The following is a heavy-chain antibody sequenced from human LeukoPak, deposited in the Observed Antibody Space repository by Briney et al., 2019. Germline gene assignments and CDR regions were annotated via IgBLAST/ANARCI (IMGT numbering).Heavy chain of an antibody. CDR1: GFTFGDYA. J-gene: IGHJ4*02. V-gene: IGHV3-49*04. CDR3: TRDNDSGYSYGYLLPY. D-gene: IGHD5-18*01. Sequence: PGGSLRLSCTASGFTFGDYAMSWVRQAPGKGLEWVGFIRSKAYGGTTEYAASVKGRFTISRDDSKSIAYLQMNSLKTEDTAVYYCTRDNDSGYSYGYLLPYWGRGTLVTVSS. CDR2: IRSKAYGGTT.